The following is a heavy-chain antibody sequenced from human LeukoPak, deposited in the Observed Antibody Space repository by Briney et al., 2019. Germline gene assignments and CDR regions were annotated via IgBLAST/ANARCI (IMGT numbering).Heavy chain of an antibody. CDR1: GYTFTGYY. CDR3: ARKYDILTGNDNWFDP. CDR2: INPNSGDT. D-gene: IGHD3-9*01. Sequence: ASVKVSCKASGYTFTGYYMHWVRQAPGQGLEWMGWINPNSGDTKYEQKFQGRVTMTRDTSISTGYMELSSLRSDDTAVYYCARKYDILTGNDNWFDPWGQGTLVTVSS. V-gene: IGHV1-2*02. J-gene: IGHJ5*02.